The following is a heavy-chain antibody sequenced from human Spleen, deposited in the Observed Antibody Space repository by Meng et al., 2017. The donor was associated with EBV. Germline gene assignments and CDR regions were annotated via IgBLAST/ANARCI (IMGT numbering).Heavy chain of an antibody. CDR1: GHTLTEIS. J-gene: IGHJ4*02. CDR2: FDFEDGET. Sequence: QVQLVQSGAEVKKPGASVKVSCKVSGHTLTEISMHWVRQTPGKGLEWMGGFDFEDGETIYAQKFQGRVTMTRDTSTSTVYMELSSLRSDDTAVYYCAREAQSSISIGGPGYWGQGTLVTVSS. D-gene: IGHD2-15*01. CDR3: AREAQSSISIGGPGY. V-gene: IGHV1-24*01.